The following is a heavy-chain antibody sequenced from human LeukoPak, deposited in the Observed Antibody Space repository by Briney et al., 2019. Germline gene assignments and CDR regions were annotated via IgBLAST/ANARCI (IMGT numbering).Heavy chain of an antibody. CDR1: GYTFTSYA. J-gene: IGHJ6*02. V-gene: IGHV7-4-1*02. Sequence: GASVKVSCKASGYTFTSYAMNWVRQAPGQGLEWMGWINTNTGNPTYAQGFTGRFVFSLDTSVSTAYLQISNLKAEDTAVYYCAREMGYSSGWYEINYYYGMDVWGQGTTVTVSS. CDR2: INTNTGNP. CDR3: AREMGYSSGWYEINYYYGMDV. D-gene: IGHD6-19*01.